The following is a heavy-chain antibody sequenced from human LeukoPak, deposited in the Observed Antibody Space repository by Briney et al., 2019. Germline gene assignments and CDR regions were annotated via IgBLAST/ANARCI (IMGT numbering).Heavy chain of an antibody. CDR1: GYIFTYYW. J-gene: IGHJ4*02. D-gene: IGHD5-24*01. CDR3: ARQDGRALYYFDY. V-gene: IGHV5-51*01. CDR2: IYPADSDT. Sequence: GASLKISCKGSGYIFTYYWIGWVRQLPGKGLEWMGIIYPADSDTRYSPSFQGQVTISADKSTSTAYLQWSSLKASDTAMYYCARQDGRALYYFDYWGQGTLVTVSS.